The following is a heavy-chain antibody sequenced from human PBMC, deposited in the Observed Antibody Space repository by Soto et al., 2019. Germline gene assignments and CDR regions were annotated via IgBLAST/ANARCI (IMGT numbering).Heavy chain of an antibody. D-gene: IGHD6-19*01. V-gene: IGHV3-30-3*01. CDR1: GFTFSSYA. CDR3: ARPLAGFDY. Sequence: PGGSLRLSCAASGFTFSSYAMHWVRQAPGKGLEWVAVISYDGSNKYYADSVKGRFTISRDNSKNTLYLQMNSLRAEDTAVYYCARPLAGFDYWGQGTLVTVSS. CDR2: ISYDGSNK. J-gene: IGHJ4*02.